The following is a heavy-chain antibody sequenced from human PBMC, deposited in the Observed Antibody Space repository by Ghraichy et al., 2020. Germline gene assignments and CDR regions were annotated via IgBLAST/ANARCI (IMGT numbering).Heavy chain of an antibody. CDR1: GFTFNDAW. V-gene: IGHV3-15*01. CDR3: TTIHDSAGDYYLQKYYFDS. CDR2: IKSKVAGGTT. D-gene: IGHD3-22*01. Sequence: GGSLRLSCVASGFTFNDAWMTWVRQAPGKGLEWIGHIKSKVAGGTTDYATPVKGRFTISRDDSRNTLYLQMNSLQTEDTAVYYCTTIHDSAGDYYLQKYYFDSWGQGTLVTVSS. J-gene: IGHJ4*02.